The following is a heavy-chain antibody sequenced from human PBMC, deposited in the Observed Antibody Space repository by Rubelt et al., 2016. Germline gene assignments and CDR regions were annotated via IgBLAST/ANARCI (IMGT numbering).Heavy chain of an antibody. CDR3: ARGRDYYYGMDV. CDR2: MNPNSGNT. Sequence: KASGYTFTSYDINWVRQATGQGLEWMGWMNPNSGNTGYAQKLQGRVTMTTDTSTSTAYMELRSLRSDDTAVYYCARGRDYYYGMDVWGQGTTVTVSS. J-gene: IGHJ6*02. CDR1: GYTFTSYD. V-gene: IGHV1-8*01.